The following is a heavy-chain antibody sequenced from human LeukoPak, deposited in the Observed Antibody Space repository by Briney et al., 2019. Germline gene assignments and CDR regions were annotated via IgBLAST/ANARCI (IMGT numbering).Heavy chain of an antibody. CDR1: GYRFSNFG. Sequence: GASVNVSCKTSGYRFSNFGVSWVRQAPGQGLEWMGWISGYSGITNYAPKFQGRITMTKDTSASTAYLELRSLRSDDTAVYYCARIACSSSSCTYSGRRGVRGGSLDPWGQGTLVTVSS. CDR2: ISGYSGIT. D-gene: IGHD2-2*01. CDR3: ARIACSSSSCTYSGRRGVRGGSLDP. J-gene: IGHJ5*02. V-gene: IGHV1-18*01.